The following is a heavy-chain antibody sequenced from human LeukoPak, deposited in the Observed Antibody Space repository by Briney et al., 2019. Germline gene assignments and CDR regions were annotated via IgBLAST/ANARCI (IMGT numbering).Heavy chain of an antibody. D-gene: IGHD3-10*01. Sequence: PGGSLRLSCAASGFTFSSYSMNWVRQAPGKGLEWVSYISSASNTIYYADSVKGRFTISRDNAKNSLYLQMNSVRAEDAAMYYCARDGWFGDYNWFDPWGQGTLVTVSS. CDR1: GFTFSSYS. J-gene: IGHJ5*02. V-gene: IGHV3-48*01. CDR2: ISSASNTI. CDR3: ARDGWFGDYNWFDP.